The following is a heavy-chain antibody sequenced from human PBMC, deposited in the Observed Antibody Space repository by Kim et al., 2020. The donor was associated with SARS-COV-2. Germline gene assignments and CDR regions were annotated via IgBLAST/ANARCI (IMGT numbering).Heavy chain of an antibody. CDR2: IYSGGST. CDR3: ARDGRSLGSPCYYYYGMD. Sequence: SLRLSCSSSGFTVSSNYMSWVRQAPGKGLEWVSVIYSGGSTYYADSVKGRCTISRHNSKNTPYLQMISLRAEDTAGYYCARDGRSLGSPCYYYYGMD. D-gene: IGHD3-16*01. CDR1: GFTVSSNY. J-gene: IGHJ6*01. V-gene: IGHV3-53*04.